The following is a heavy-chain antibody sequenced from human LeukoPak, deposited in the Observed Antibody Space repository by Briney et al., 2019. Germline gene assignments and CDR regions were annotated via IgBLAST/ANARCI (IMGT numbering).Heavy chain of an antibody. CDR2: ISYGGRNK. CDR3: AKRIVGPYFYYFDY. CDR1: GLTFSTHA. V-gene: IGHV3-30-3*02. Sequence: PGRSLRLSCITSGLTFSTHAIHWVRQAPGKGLEWVALISYGGRNKYYADSVKGRFTISRDNSKNTLYLQMNSLRAEDTAVYYCAKRIVGPYFYYFDYWGQGTLVTVSS. J-gene: IGHJ4*02. D-gene: IGHD1-26*01.